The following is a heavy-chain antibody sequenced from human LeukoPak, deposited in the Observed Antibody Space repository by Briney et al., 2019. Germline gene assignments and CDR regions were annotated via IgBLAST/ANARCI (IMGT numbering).Heavy chain of an antibody. Sequence: GGSLRLSCAASGFTFSSYSMNWVRQAPGKGLEWVSSISSSSSYIYYADSVKSRFTISRDNAKNSLYLQMNSLRAEDTAVYYCANGGYSSSWLVYWGQGTLVTVSS. CDR2: ISSSSSYI. CDR1: GFTFSSYS. D-gene: IGHD6-13*01. J-gene: IGHJ4*02. CDR3: ANGGYSSSWLVY. V-gene: IGHV3-21*01.